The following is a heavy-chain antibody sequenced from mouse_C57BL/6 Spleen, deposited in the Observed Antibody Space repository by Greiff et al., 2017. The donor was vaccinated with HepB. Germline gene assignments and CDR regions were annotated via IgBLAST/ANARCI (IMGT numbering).Heavy chain of an antibody. CDR2: INPSTGGT. J-gene: IGHJ1*03. V-gene: IGHV1-42*01. Sequence: EVQLQESGPELVKPGASVKISCKASGYSFTGYYMNWVKQSPEKSLEWIGEINPSTGGTTYNQKFKAKATLTVDKSSSTAYMQLKSLTSEDSAVYYCALNYYGSSHWYFDVWGTGTTVTVSS. CDR1: GYSFTGYY. D-gene: IGHD1-1*01. CDR3: ALNYYGSSHWYFDV.